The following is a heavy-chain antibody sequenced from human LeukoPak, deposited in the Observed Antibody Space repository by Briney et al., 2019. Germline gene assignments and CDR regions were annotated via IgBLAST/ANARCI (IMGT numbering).Heavy chain of an antibody. Sequence: GGSLRLSCTASGFTFGDYAMSWVRQAPGKGLEWVGFIRSKAYGGTTEYAASVKGRFTISRDDSKSIAYLQMNSLKTEDTAVYYCTRDRYDYVWGSYRFFDYWGQGTLVTVSS. CDR1: GFTFGDYA. D-gene: IGHD3-16*02. J-gene: IGHJ4*02. V-gene: IGHV3-49*04. CDR2: IRSKAYGGTT. CDR3: TRDRYDYVWGSYRFFDY.